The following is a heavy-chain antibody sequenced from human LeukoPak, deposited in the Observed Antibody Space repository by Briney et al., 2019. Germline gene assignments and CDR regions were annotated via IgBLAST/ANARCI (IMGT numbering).Heavy chain of an antibody. Sequence: GGSLRLSCAASGFTFSSYSMNWVRQAPGKGLEWVSYISSSSSTIYYADSVKGRFTISRDNAKNSLYLQMNSLRAEDTAVYYCARSETIVVVPAAIGAWFDPWGQGTLVTVSS. D-gene: IGHD2-2*02. J-gene: IGHJ5*02. V-gene: IGHV3-48*01. CDR3: ARSETIVVVPAAIGAWFDP. CDR1: GFTFSSYS. CDR2: ISSSSSTI.